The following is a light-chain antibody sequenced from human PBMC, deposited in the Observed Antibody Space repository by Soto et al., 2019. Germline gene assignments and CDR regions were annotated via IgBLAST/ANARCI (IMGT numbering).Light chain of an antibody. CDR2: GVS. Sequence: EIVMTQSPGTLSVPPGRGATLSCISRQTISSDLAWYQQKPGQSPRLLIYGVSTRATGIPPRFSGSVSGTEFTLTISSLQSEYFSVYYGQQHKNWHWTCGQGIKVEIK. J-gene: IGKJ1*01. CDR3: QQHKNWHWT. V-gene: IGKV3-15*01. CDR1: QTISSD.